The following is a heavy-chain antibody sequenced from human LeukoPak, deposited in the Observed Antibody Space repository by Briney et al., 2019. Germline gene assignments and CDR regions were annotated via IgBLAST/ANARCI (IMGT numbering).Heavy chain of an antibody. J-gene: IGHJ6*02. CDR1: GFTFSSYG. CDR2: IWYDGSNK. CDR3: ARELDYYGMDV. Sequence: GGSLRLSCAASGFTFSSYGMHWVRQAPGKGLEWVAVIWYDGSNKYHADSVKGRFTISRDNSKNTLYLQMNSLRAEDTAVYYCARELDYYGMDVWGQGTTVTVSS. V-gene: IGHV3-33*01.